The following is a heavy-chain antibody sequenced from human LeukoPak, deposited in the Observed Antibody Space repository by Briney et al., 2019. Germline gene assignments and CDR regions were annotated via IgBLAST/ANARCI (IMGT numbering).Heavy chain of an antibody. CDR2: IKGDGSEK. CDR3: ARDFLGRSADPRRGMDV. V-gene: IGHV3-7*04. Sequence: GGSLRLSCAPSGLTFSNSWMSWVRQAPGKGLEWVACIKGDGSEKYYVDSVKCRFTVSRDNAQKSVHLQMSSLRAEDTAVYYCARDFLGRSADPRRGMDVWGQGTTVTVSS. CDR1: GLTFSNSW. J-gene: IGHJ6*02. D-gene: IGHD6-13*01.